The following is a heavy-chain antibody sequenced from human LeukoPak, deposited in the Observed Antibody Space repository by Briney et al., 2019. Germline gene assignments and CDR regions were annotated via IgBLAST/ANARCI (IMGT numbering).Heavy chain of an antibody. CDR2: IYHSGST. V-gene: IGHV4-38-2*02. CDR3: ARGNAFDI. CDR1: DYSISSGYY. J-gene: IGHJ3*02. Sequence: PSETLSLTCTVSDYSISSGYYWGWIRQPPGKGLEWIGSIYHSGSTYYNPSLKSRVTISVDTSKNQFSLKLSSVTAADTAVYYCARGNAFDIWGQGTMVTVSS.